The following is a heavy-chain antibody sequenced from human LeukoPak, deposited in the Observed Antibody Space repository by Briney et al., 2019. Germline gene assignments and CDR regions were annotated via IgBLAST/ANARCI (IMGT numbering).Heavy chain of an antibody. Sequence: GGSLRLSCEASGFTFSSYGMSWVRQAPGKGLEWVSAISGSGGSTYYADSVKGRFTISRDNAKNSLYLQVNSLRAEDTALYYCARCLGAMDVWGKGTTVTVSS. V-gene: IGHV3-23*01. CDR2: ISGSGGST. D-gene: IGHD3-16*01. J-gene: IGHJ6*03. CDR1: GFTFSSYG. CDR3: ARCLGAMDV.